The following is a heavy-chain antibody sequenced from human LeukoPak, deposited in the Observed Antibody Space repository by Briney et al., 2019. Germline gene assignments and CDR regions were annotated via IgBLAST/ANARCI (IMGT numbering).Heavy chain of an antibody. CDR2: INGDGSRT. CDR1: GFTFSDYY. J-gene: IGHJ5*02. D-gene: IGHD3-10*01. V-gene: IGHV3-74*01. CDR3: SRGTYPYSSDT. Sequence: GGSLRLSCAASGFTFSDYYMHWVRQAPGKGLLWISHINGDGSRTGYADSVKGRFTISRDNAKNILYLQMNSLRADDTAVYYCSRGTYPYSSDTWGQGALVTVSS.